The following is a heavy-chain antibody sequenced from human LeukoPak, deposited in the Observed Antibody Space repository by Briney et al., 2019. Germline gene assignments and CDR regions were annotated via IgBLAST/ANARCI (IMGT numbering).Heavy chain of an antibody. Sequence: ASVKVSCKASGYTFTGYYMHWVRQAPGQGLEWMGWINPNSAGTNYAQKFQGRVTMTRDTSISTAYMELSRLRSDDTAVYYCVRDSSSWSPGWFDPWGQGTLVTVSS. CDR3: VRDSSSWSPGWFDP. CDR1: GYTFTGYY. J-gene: IGHJ5*02. D-gene: IGHD6-13*01. V-gene: IGHV1-2*02. CDR2: INPNSAGT.